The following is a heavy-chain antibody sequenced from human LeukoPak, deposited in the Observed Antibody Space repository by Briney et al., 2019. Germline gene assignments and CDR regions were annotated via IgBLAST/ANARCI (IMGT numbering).Heavy chain of an antibody. CDR1: GFTFSSYA. V-gene: IGHV3-23*01. J-gene: IGHJ2*01. CDR3: GKEGGGGGGRFYVFGREGPFYGYFVL. D-gene: IGHD3-16*01. Sequence: GGSLRLSCAASGFTFSSYAMSWVRQAPGKGLEWVSAISGSGGSTYYADSVKGRFTISRDNSKNTLYLQMNSLRAEDTAVYYLGKEGGGGGGRFYVFGREGPFYGYFVLWGGGPLVTVS. CDR2: ISGSGGST.